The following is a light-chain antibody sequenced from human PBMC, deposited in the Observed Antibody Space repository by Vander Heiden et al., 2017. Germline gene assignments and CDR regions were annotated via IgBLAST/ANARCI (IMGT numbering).Light chain of an antibody. Sequence: AIRITPSPLSLSASTGDRVTITCRASQSISSYLAWYQQKPGKAPKLLIYAASTLQSGVPSRFSGSGSGTDFTLTISCLQSEDFATYYCQQYYSYPRTFGQGTKVEIK. J-gene: IGKJ1*01. CDR3: QQYYSYPRT. CDR1: QSISSY. V-gene: IGKV1-8*01. CDR2: AAS.